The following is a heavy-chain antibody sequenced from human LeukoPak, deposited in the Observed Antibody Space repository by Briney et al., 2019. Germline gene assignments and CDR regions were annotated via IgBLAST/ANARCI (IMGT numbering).Heavy chain of an antibody. V-gene: IGHV4-59*01. CDR2: IHYSGST. CDR3: ARDLRAAY. J-gene: IGHJ4*02. Sequence: PSETLSLTCTVSGASITSYYWTWIRQPPGKGLEWIGYIHYSGSTNYNPSLKSRVTISVDTSKNQFSPKLSSVTAADTAVYYCARDLRAAYWGQGTLVTVSS. CDR1: GASITSYY. D-gene: IGHD3-16*01.